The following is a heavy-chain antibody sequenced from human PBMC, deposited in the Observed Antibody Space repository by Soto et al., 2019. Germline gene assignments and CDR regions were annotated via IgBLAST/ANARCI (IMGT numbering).Heavy chain of an antibody. D-gene: IGHD6-19*01. V-gene: IGHV3-23*01. Sequence: GGSLSLSCAASGFTFSSYAMSWVRQAPGKGLEWVSAISGSGGSTYYADSVKGRFTISRDNSKNTLYLQMNSLRAEDTAVYYCAKDSYSSGWYFPLDYWGQGTLVTVSS. CDR2: ISGSGGST. J-gene: IGHJ4*02. CDR1: GFTFSSYA. CDR3: AKDSYSSGWYFPLDY.